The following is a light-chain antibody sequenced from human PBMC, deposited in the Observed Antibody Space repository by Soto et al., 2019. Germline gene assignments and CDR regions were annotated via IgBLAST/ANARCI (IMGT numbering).Light chain of an antibody. Sequence: QSALTQPASVSGSPGQSITISCTGTSSDVGYYNYVSWYQHHPGKAPKLIIYDVSSRPSGVSDRFSGSKSGNTASLTISGLQAEDEADCHCSSYTSSSTPYVVFGGGTKLTVL. J-gene: IGLJ2*01. CDR2: DVS. CDR3: SSYTSSSTPYVV. V-gene: IGLV2-14*03. CDR1: SSDVGYYNY.